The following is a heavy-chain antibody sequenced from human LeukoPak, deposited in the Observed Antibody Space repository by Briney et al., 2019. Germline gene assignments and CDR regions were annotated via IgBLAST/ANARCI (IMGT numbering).Heavy chain of an antibody. V-gene: IGHV1-2*02. CDR3: ARDPYYYERPDAFDI. J-gene: IGHJ3*02. D-gene: IGHD3-22*01. CDR2: INPNSGGT. CDR1: GYTFTGYY. Sequence: GASVKVSCKASGYTFTGYYVQWVRQAPGQGLEWMGWINPNSGGTNYAQKFQGRVTMTRDTSISTAYMELSRLRSDDTAVYYCARDPYYYERPDAFDISRQGTMVTVSS.